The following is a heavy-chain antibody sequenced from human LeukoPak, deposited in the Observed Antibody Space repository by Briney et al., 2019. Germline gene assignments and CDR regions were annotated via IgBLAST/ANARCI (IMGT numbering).Heavy chain of an antibody. V-gene: IGHV3-53*04. D-gene: IGHD1-20*01. Sequence: GRSLRLSCAASGFTVSSNYMSWVRQAPGKGLEWVSVIYSGGSTYYADSVKGRFTISRHNSKNTLYLQMNSLRAEDTAVYYCARDLLTGTAYGMDVWGQGTTVTVSS. CDR3: ARDLLTGTAYGMDV. CDR2: IYSGGST. CDR1: GFTVSSNY. J-gene: IGHJ6*02.